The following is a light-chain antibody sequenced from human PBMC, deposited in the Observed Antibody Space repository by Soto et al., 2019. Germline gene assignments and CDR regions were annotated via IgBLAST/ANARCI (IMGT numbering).Light chain of an antibody. V-gene: IGLV4-69*01. CDR2: LNSDGSH. Sequence: QSVLTQSPSASASLGASVKLTCTLSSGHSNYAIAWHQQQPEKGPRYLMKLNSDGSHSKGDGIPDRFSGSSSGAERYLTISSLRSEDEADYYCQTWGTGTPWVFGGGTKVTVL. CDR1: SGHSNYA. J-gene: IGLJ3*02. CDR3: QTWGTGTPWV.